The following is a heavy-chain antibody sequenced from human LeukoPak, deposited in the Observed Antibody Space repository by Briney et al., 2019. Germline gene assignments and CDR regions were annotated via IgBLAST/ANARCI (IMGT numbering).Heavy chain of an antibody. J-gene: IGHJ4*02. D-gene: IGHD3-3*01. V-gene: IGHV1-2*02. CDR3: AKQYYDFWSGPMYYFDY. CDR1: GYTLTGYY. CDR2: INPNSGGT. Sequence: ASVKVSCKASGYTLTGYYMHWVRQAPGQGLEWMGWINPNSGGTNYAQKFQGRVTMTRDTSISTAYMELSRLRSDDTAVYYCAKQYYDFWSGPMYYFDYWGQGTLVTVSS.